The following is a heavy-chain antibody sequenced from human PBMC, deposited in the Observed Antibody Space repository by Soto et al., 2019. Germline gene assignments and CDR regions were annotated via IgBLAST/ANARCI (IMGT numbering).Heavy chain of an antibody. CDR2: INHSGST. D-gene: IGHD3-16*02. Sequence: SETLSLTCAVYCGAFSGYYWSWIRQPPGKGLEWIGEINHSGSTNYNPSLKSRVTISVDMSKNQFSLKLSSVTAADTAVYYCARGKLSDYVWGSYRYHFDYWGQGTVVTVSS. J-gene: IGHJ4*02. CDR3: ARGKLSDYVWGSYRYHFDY. CDR1: CGAFSGYY. V-gene: IGHV4-34*01.